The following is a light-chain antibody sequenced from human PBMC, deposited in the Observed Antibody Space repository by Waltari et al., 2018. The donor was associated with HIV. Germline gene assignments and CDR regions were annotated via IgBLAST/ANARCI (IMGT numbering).Light chain of an antibody. CDR2: STN. CDR1: RSNIGTNT. CDR3: ATWDASLSDHWM. J-gene: IGLJ3*02. Sequence: QSVLTQPPSASGTPGQRVTISCSGDRSNIGTNTVNWYQQLPGMAPKLVVYSTNQRPSGVPDRFSGSKSGTSASLAISGLQSEDEGDYYCATWDASLSDHWMFGGGTKLTVL. V-gene: IGLV1-44*01.